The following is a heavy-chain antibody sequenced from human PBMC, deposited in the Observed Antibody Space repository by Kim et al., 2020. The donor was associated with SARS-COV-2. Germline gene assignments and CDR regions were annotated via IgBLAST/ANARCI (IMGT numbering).Heavy chain of an antibody. V-gene: IGHV3-30*04. Sequence: GGSLRLSCADYGFTFRTYAMHWVRQAPGKGLEWVAVISYDGRNEYYADSVKGRFTISRDNSKNTLYLQMNSLRAEDTAMYHCARDRFGSVVRGVDYWGQGTLVTVSS. CDR1: GFTFRTYA. D-gene: IGHD3-16*01. CDR3: ARDRFGSVVRGVDY. J-gene: IGHJ4*02. CDR2: ISYDGRNE.